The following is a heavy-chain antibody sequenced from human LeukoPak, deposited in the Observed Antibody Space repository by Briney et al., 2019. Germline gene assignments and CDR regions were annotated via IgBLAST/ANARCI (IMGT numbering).Heavy chain of an antibody. J-gene: IGHJ5*02. CDR2: IFSGGNT. CDR1: GFTFSSYS. CDR3: ARVRVGNTNWFDP. Sequence: GGSLRLSCAASGFTFSSYSMTWVRQTPGKGLEWVSLIFSGGNTYYADSVRGRFTISRDTSNNTLYLQMNSLRAEDTAVYYCARVRVGNTNWFDPWGQGTRVTVSS. D-gene: IGHD3-10*01. V-gene: IGHV3-53*01.